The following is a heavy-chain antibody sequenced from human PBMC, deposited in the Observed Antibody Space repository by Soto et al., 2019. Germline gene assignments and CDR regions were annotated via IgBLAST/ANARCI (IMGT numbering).Heavy chain of an antibody. Sequence: GGSLRLSCAASGFTFSSYGMHWVRQAQGKGLEWVAVISNDGSNKYYADSVKGRFTISRDNSKNMVYLQMDSLSDEDTAVYSCAAQMPQYCITTTCYLDYWGQGTLVTVSS. V-gene: IGHV3-30*03. CDR3: AAQMPQYCITTTCYLDY. J-gene: IGHJ4*02. CDR1: GFTFSSYG. CDR2: ISNDGSNK. D-gene: IGHD2-2*01.